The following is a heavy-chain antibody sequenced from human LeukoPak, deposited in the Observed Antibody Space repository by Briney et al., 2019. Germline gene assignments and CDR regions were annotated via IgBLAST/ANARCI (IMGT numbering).Heavy chain of an antibody. J-gene: IGHJ3*01. D-gene: IGHD3-10*01. CDR1: GFTFDDYA. CDR3: AKDMGWFGELLGGDAFDV. V-gene: IGHV3-9*01. CDR2: ISWNSGSI. Sequence: PGGSLRLSCAASGFTFDDYAMHWVRQAPGEGLEWVSGISWNSGSIGYADSVKGRFTISRDNAKNSLYLQMNSLRAEDTALYYCAKDMGWFGELLGGDAFDVWGQGTMVTVSS.